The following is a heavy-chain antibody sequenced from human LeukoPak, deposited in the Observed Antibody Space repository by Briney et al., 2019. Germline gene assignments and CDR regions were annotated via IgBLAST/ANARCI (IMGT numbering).Heavy chain of an antibody. Sequence: SQTLSLTCTVSGGSISSGGHYWSWIRQHPGKGLEWIGYIHSSGNTYYNPSLKSRVAISVDTSKNQFSLKLSSVTAADTAVYYCARGLELPDYWGQGTLVTVSS. CDR2: IHSSGNT. V-gene: IGHV4-31*03. CDR3: ARGLELPDY. J-gene: IGHJ4*02. CDR1: GGSISSGGHY. D-gene: IGHD1-26*01.